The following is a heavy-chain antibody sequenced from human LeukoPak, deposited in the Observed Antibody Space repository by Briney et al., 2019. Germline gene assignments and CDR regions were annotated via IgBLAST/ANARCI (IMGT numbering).Heavy chain of an antibody. D-gene: IGHD2-15*01. CDR2: ISAYNGNT. J-gene: IGHJ3*02. Sequence: ASVKVSFKASGYTFTSYGISWVRQAPGQGLEWMGWISAYNGNTNYAPKLQGRVTMTTDTSTSTAYMELRSLRSDDTAVYYCAREDCSGGSCYSLSLTPVFHVFDIWGQGTMVTVSS. V-gene: IGHV1-18*01. CDR3: AREDCSGGSCYSLSLTPVFHVFDI. CDR1: GYTFTSYG.